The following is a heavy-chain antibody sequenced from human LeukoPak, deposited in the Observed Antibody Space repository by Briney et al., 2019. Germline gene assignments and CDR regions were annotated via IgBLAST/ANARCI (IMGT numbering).Heavy chain of an antibody. V-gene: IGHV3-48*03. CDR3: AREGRDSSGYYYSFDY. Sequence: PGGSLRLSCAASGFTFSSYEMNWVRQAPGKGLEWVSYISSSGSTIYYADSVKGRFTISRDNVKNSLYLQMNSLRAEDTAVYYCAREGRDSSGYYYSFDYWGQGTLVTVSS. CDR2: ISSSGSTI. D-gene: IGHD3-22*01. CDR1: GFTFSSYE. J-gene: IGHJ4*02.